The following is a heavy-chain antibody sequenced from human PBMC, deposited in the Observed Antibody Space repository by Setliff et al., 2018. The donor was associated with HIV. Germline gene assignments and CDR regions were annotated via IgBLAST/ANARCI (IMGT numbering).Heavy chain of an antibody. CDR2: VYYSGST. V-gene: IGHV4-59*11. D-gene: IGHD3-3*01. CDR1: GGSMTTHF. CDR3: ARDISEGFFLERASEH. Sequence: ETLSLTCTVSGGSMTTHFWSWIRQPPGKGLERIGSVYYSGSTNYNPSLKSRVTISLDTSENQFSLNLNSVTAADTAVYYCARDISEGFFLERASEHWSQGTLVTVSS. J-gene: IGHJ1*01.